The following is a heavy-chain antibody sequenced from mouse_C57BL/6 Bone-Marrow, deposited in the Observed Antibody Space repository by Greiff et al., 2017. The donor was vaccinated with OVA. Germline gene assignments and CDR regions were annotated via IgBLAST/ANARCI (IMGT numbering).Heavy chain of an antibody. CDR3: ARALSEAMDY. Sequence: EVMLVESGGGLVKPGGSLKLSCAASGFTFSSYAMSWVRQTPEKRLEWVATISDGCSYTYYPDNVKGRFTISRDNAKNNLYLQMSHLKSEDTAMYYCARALSEAMDYWGQGTSVTVSS. J-gene: IGHJ4*01. CDR2: ISDGCSYT. CDR1: GFTFSSYA. V-gene: IGHV5-4*03.